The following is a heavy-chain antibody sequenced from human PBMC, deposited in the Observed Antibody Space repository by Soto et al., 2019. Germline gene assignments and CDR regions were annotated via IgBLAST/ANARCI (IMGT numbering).Heavy chain of an antibody. CDR3: ASTYSTSWYWFDP. Sequence: QVTVKESGPVLVKPTEPLTLTCTVSGFSLSNAGLGVSWIRQPPGKALEWLAHIFSNDEKSYSTSLKSRLTISMDTYKSQVVLTMTNMDPVDTATDYCASTYSTSWYWFDPWGQGTLVTVSS. V-gene: IGHV2-26*04. CDR2: IFSNDEK. D-gene: IGHD6-13*01. J-gene: IGHJ5*02. CDR1: GFSLSNAGLG.